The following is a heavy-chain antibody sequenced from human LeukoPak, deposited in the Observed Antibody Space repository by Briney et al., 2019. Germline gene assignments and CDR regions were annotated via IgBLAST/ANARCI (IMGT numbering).Heavy chain of an antibody. D-gene: IGHD3-3*01. CDR1: GFTFSSYA. CDR2: ISGSGGST. Sequence: GRSLRLSCAASGFTFSSYAMSWVRQAPGKGLEWVSAISGSGGSTYYADSVKGRFTISRDNSKNTLYLQMNSLRAEDTAVYYCARKRGYYDFWSGYCFDYWGQGTLVTVSS. J-gene: IGHJ4*02. CDR3: ARKRGYYDFWSGYCFDY. V-gene: IGHV3-23*01.